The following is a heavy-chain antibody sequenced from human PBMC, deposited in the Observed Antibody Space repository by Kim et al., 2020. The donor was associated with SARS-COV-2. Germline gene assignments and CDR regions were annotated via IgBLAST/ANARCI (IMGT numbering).Heavy chain of an antibody. CDR1: GGSFRGYY. D-gene: IGHD3-9*01. V-gene: IGHV4-34*01. J-gene: IGHJ2*01. Sequence: SETLSLTCAVDGGSFRGYYWSWIRQSPGKGLEWIGEIDHSGSTNYNPSLKSRVTMSVDTSKNQFSLNLSSVTAADTAMYYCARNVGDVLRGLLWYFDLWGRGTLVTVSS. CDR2: IDHSGST. CDR3: ARNVGDVLRGLLWYFDL.